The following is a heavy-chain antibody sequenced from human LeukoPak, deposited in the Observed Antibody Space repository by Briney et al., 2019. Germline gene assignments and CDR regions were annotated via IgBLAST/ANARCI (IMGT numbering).Heavy chain of an antibody. Sequence: SQTLSLTCAVSGGSISSGNYAWTWIRQPPGKGLEWIGCIYHSGSAYYNPSLKSRVTISVDRSNNQVSLKLSSVTAADTAVYYCARAPENYYYGMDVWGQGTTVTVSS. CDR1: GGSISSGNYA. J-gene: IGHJ6*02. V-gene: IGHV4-30-2*01. CDR3: ARAPENYYYGMDV. CDR2: IYHSGSA.